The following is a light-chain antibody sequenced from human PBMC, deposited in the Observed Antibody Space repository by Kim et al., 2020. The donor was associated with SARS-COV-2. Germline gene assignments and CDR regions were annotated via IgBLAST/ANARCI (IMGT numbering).Light chain of an antibody. CDR3: QQTYTYPRT. CDR2: GAS. CDR1: QTITTY. J-gene: IGKJ1*01. Sequence: DIQMTLSPSSLSASVGDRVTITCRASQTITTYLNWYQEEPGKAPKLLIYGASSLQSGVPSRFSGSGSGTDFTLTISSLQPEDFATYYCQQTYTYPRTFGQGTKVDIK. V-gene: IGKV1-39*01.